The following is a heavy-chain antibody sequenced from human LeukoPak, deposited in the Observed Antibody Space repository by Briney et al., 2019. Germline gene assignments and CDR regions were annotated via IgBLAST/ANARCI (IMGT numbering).Heavy chain of an antibody. D-gene: IGHD4-17*01. CDR3: ARGGMTTAMDY. CDR1: GYTFNSYG. J-gene: IGHJ4*02. CDR2: ITAYNGNR. Sequence: ASVKVSCKASGYTFNSYGVSWVRQAPGQGLEWMGWITAYNGNRIYAQKFQGRVTMTTDTSTSTAYMELRSLRSDDTAVYYCARGGMTTAMDYWGQGTLVTVSA. V-gene: IGHV1-18*01.